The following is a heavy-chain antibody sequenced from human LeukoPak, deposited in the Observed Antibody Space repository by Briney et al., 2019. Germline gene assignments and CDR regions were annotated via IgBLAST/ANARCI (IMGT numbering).Heavy chain of an antibody. D-gene: IGHD1-14*01. J-gene: IGHJ3*02. CDR2: IKSDGSST. CDR1: GFTFSNYW. Sequence: PGGSLRLSCAASGFTFSNYWMHWVRHAPGKGLVWVSRIKSDGSSTNYADSVKGRFTISRDNAKNTLYLQMNSLRAEDTAMYYCTRILVRGNRAFDIWGQGTMATVSS. CDR3: TRILVRGNRAFDI. V-gene: IGHV3-74*01.